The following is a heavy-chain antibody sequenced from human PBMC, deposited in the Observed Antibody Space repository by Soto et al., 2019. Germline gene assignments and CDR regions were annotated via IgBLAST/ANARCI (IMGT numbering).Heavy chain of an antibody. J-gene: IGHJ4*02. Sequence: EVQLVESGGGLLQPGGSLRLSCAASGFTFSSYDMHWVRQATGKGLEWVSAIGTAGDTYYPGSVKGRFTISRENAKNSLYLQMNSLRAGDTAVYYCARGTSRGYSYEYYFDYWGQGTLVTVSS. V-gene: IGHV3-13*01. CDR2: IGTAGDT. D-gene: IGHD5-18*01. CDR1: GFTFSSYD. CDR3: ARGTSRGYSYEYYFDY.